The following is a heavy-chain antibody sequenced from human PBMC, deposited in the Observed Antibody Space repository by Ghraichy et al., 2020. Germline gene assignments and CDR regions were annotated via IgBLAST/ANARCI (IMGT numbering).Heavy chain of an antibody. CDR2: INREGNEQ. V-gene: IGHV3-7*03. J-gene: IGHJ5*01. CDR1: GFIFSSNW. D-gene: IGHD3-22*01. Sequence: ACSLIHSCVASGFIFSSNWMTWVRQAPGKGLEFVANINREGNEQYYVDSVKGRFTISRDNAKSSLYLQMNGLRAEDAAVYYCARDVWQQLIAWGQGTLVTVSS. CDR3: ARDVWQQLIA.